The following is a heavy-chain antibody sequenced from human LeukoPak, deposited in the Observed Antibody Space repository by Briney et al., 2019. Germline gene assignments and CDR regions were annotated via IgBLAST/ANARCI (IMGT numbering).Heavy chain of an antibody. D-gene: IGHD6-19*01. CDR1: GGTFSSYT. J-gene: IGHJ4*02. V-gene: IGHV1-69*04. Sequence: SVKVSCKASGGTFSSYTISWVRQAPGQGLEWMGRIIPILGIANYAQKFQGRVTMTRDTSTSTVYMELSSLRSEDTAVYCCARDLDSSGFDYWGQGTLVTVSS. CDR2: IIPILGIA. CDR3: ARDLDSSGFDY.